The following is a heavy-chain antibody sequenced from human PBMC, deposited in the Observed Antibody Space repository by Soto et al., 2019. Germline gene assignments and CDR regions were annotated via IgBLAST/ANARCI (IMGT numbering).Heavy chain of an antibody. D-gene: IGHD4-17*01. V-gene: IGHV1-8*01. CDR3: VRVYGEIDY. CDR2: MNPKSGNP. Sequence: QVQLVQSGAEVKKPGASVKVSCKASGYTFTNYDINWVRQATGQGLEWMGWMNPKSGNPGYAQHFQGRLTMTRGTSRSTAYKELSSLSSEDTAVYYCVRVYGEIDYWGEGTLVAVSS. J-gene: IGHJ4*02. CDR1: GYTFTNYD.